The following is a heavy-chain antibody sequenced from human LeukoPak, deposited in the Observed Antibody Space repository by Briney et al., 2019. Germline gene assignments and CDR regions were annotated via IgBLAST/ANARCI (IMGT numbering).Heavy chain of an antibody. CDR1: GGPIGSSSYY. V-gene: IGHV4-39*06. CDR3: ARAPYYDFWSGYPTSHWYFDL. D-gene: IGHD3-3*01. J-gene: IGHJ2*01. Sequence: SETLSLTCTVSGGPIGSSSYYWGWIRQPPGKGLEWIGSICYSGSTYYNPSLKSRVTISVDTSKNQFPLKLSSVTAADTAVYYCARAPYYDFWSGYPTSHWYFDLWGRGTLVTVSS. CDR2: ICYSGST.